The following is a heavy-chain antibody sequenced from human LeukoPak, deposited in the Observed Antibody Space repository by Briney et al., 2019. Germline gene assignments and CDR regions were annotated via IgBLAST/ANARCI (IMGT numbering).Heavy chain of an antibody. J-gene: IGHJ6*03. Sequence: ASVTVSCKASGYTFTSYDINWVRQATGQGLGWMGWMNPNSGNTGYAQKFQGRVTMTRNTSISTAYMELSSLRSEDTAVYYCARGGTIFGFYYYMDVWGKGTTVTVSS. V-gene: IGHV1-8*01. CDR2: MNPNSGNT. CDR3: ARGGTIFGFYYYMDV. D-gene: IGHD3-3*01. CDR1: GYTFTSYD.